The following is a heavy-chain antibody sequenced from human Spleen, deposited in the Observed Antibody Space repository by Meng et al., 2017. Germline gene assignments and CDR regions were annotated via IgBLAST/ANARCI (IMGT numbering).Heavy chain of an antibody. V-gene: IGHV1-2*06. Sequence: QVQLVQAGAEVKKPGASVKVSCTPSGYTFTAYYIHWVRRAPGQGLDWMGRIDPNSGVTEYAQKFQGRVTMTGDTSISTAYMELSKLRSDDTAIYYCVRDEDISAAGKLFGDYWGQGTLVTVSS. J-gene: IGHJ4*02. CDR1: GYTFTAYY. D-gene: IGHD6-13*01. CDR2: IDPNSGVT. CDR3: VRDEDISAAGKLFGDY.